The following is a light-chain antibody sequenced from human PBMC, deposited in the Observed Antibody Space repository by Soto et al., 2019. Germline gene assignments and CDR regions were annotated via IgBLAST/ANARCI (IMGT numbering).Light chain of an antibody. CDR1: QSVSSY. V-gene: IGKV3-11*01. J-gene: IGKJ1*01. CDR2: DAS. CDR3: LQRRGWPWT. Sequence: EIVLTQSPATLSLSPGERATLSCRASQSVSSYLAWYQQKPGQAPRLLIYDASNRATDIPARFSGSGSGTDFTLTIRSLEPEDFAIYYCLQRRGWPWTFGQGTKVEIK.